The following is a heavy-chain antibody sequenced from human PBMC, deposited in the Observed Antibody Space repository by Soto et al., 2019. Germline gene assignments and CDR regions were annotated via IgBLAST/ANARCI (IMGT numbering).Heavy chain of an antibody. CDR3: ARKSRSGYYDLDF. Sequence: PGGSLRLSCAASGFTVISNYMSWVLQAPGKGLDWVSLISSGGSAYYADSVKGRFTISRDTSKNTLSLQMNSLRVEDTAVYYCARKSRSGYYDLDFWGQGTLVTVS. V-gene: IGHV3-66*01. CDR1: GFTVISNY. J-gene: IGHJ4*02. D-gene: IGHD3-3*01. CDR2: ISSGGSA.